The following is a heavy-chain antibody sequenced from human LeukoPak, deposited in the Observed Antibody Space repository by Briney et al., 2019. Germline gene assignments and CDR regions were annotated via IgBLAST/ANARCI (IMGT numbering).Heavy chain of an antibody. Sequence: PSETLSLTCAVYGGSFSGYYWSWTRQPPGKGLEWIGEINHSGSTNYNPSLKSRVTISVDTSRHQFSLTLLSAPAADTAVYYCARAGGRIFGGVSRRVRIPSDYWGQGTLVTVSS. V-gene: IGHV4-34*01. D-gene: IGHD3-3*01. CDR3: ARAGGRIFGGVSRRVRIPSDY. CDR2: INHSGST. J-gene: IGHJ4*02. CDR1: GGSFSGYY.